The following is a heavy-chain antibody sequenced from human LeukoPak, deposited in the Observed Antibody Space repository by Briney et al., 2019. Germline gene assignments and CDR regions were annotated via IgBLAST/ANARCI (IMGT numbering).Heavy chain of an antibody. CDR3: GRTHGSSYGPFDY. D-gene: IGHD2-15*01. CDR2: ISISGGSI. J-gene: IGHJ4*02. CDR1: GFTFSDYF. V-gene: IGHV3-11*01. Sequence: GGSLRLSCAASGFTFSDYFISWIRQAPGKGLEWVSYISISGGSIYYADSVKGRFTVSRDNAKNSVFLQMNSLGAEDTAVYFCGRTHGSSYGPFDYWGQGTLVTVSS.